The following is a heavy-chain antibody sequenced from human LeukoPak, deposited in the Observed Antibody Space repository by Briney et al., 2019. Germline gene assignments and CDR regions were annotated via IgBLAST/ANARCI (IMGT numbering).Heavy chain of an antibody. D-gene: IGHD3-9*01. CDR1: GYTLTELS. CDR2: FDPEDGGT. V-gene: IGHV1-24*01. Sequence: ASVKASCKVSGYTLTELSMHWVRQAPGKGLEWMGGFDPEDGGTIYAQKFQGRVTMTEDTSTDTAYMELSSLRSEDTAVYYCATVKYYDILTGYYSSPYYFDYWGQGTLVTVSS. J-gene: IGHJ4*02. CDR3: ATVKYYDILTGYYSSPYYFDY.